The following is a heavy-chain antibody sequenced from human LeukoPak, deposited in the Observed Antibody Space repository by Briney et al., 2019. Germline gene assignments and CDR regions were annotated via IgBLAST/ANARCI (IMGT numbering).Heavy chain of an antibody. Sequence: PSETLSLTCTVSGGSISSYYWSWIRQPPGKGLEWIGYIYYSGSTNYNPSLKSRVTISVDTSKNQFSLKLSSVTAADTAVYYCARGCRDDYGNYWYFDLWGRGTLVTVSS. CDR3: ARGCRDDYGNYWYFDL. J-gene: IGHJ2*01. CDR1: GGSISSYY. CDR2: IYYSGST. D-gene: IGHD5-24*01. V-gene: IGHV4-59*08.